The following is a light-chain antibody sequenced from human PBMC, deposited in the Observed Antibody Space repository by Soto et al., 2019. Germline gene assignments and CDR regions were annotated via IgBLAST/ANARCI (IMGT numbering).Light chain of an antibody. CDR1: QSPVTTDGNTY. CDR3: MQGTDWPYT. CDR2: KVS. J-gene: IGKJ2*01. Sequence: DLVMTQSPLSLPVTLGQPASISCRSSQSPVTTDGNTYLNWFQQRPGQSPRRLIYKVSIRDSGVPDRLSGSGSGTEFTLKISRVEVEDVGVYFCMQGTDWPYTFGQGTKLEI. V-gene: IGKV2-30*01.